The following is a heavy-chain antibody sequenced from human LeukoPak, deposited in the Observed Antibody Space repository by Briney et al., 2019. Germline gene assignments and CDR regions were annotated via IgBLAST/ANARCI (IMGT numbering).Heavy chain of an antibody. V-gene: IGHV3-30-3*02. CDR3: AKSLPLMTTSTIFDY. D-gene: IGHD4-17*01. Sequence: GGSLRLSCAASGFTFSSYAMHWVRQAPGKGLEWVAVISYDGSNKYYADSVKGRFTISRDNSKNTLYLQMNSLRAEDTAVYYCAKSLPLMTTSTIFDYWGQGTLVTVSS. CDR2: ISYDGSNK. CDR1: GFTFSSYA. J-gene: IGHJ4*02.